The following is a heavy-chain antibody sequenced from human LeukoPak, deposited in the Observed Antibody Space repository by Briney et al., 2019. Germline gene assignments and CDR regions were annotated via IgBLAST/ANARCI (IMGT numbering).Heavy chain of an antibody. D-gene: IGHD6-13*01. CDR1: GGSISSYY. Sequence: PSETLSLTCTVSGGSISSYYWSWIRQPAGKGLEWIGRIYTSGSTNYNPSLKSRDTMSVDTSKNQFSLKLSSVTAADTAVYYCASGVEQQLGPGFDYWGQGTLVTVSS. J-gene: IGHJ4*02. V-gene: IGHV4-4*07. CDR2: IYTSGST. CDR3: ASGVEQQLGPGFDY.